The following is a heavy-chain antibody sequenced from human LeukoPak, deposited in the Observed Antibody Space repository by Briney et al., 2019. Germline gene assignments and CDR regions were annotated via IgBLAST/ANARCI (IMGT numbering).Heavy chain of an antibody. CDR3: AKGVGYSSGWYSGYYFDY. D-gene: IGHD6-19*01. Sequence: GGSLRLSCAASGFTFSSYAMSWVRQAPGKGLEWVSAISGSGGSTYYADSVKGRFTISRDNSKNTLYLQMNSLRAEDTAVYYRAKGVGYSSGWYSGYYFDYWGQGTLVTVSS. J-gene: IGHJ4*02. V-gene: IGHV3-23*01. CDR2: ISGSGGST. CDR1: GFTFSSYA.